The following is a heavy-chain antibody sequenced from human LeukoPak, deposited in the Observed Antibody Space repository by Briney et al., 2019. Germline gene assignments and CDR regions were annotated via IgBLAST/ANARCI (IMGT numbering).Heavy chain of an antibody. J-gene: IGHJ3*02. V-gene: IGHV3-53*05. D-gene: IGHD1-26*01. CDR2: IYSGGST. CDR1: GFTVSSNY. CDR3: AKDYSGVGATFVYAFDI. Sequence: PGGSLRLSCAASGFTVSSNYMSWVRQAPGKGLEWVSVIYSGGSTYYADSVKGRFTISRDNSKNTLYLQMNSLRAEDTAVYYCAKDYSGVGATFVYAFDIWGQGTMVTVSS.